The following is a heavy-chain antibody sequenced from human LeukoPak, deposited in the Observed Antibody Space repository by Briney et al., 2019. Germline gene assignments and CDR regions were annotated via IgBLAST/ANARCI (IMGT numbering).Heavy chain of an antibody. CDR2: INAGNGNT. Sequence: ASVKVFCKASGYTFTAFYTHRVRQAPGQGLEWMGWINAGNGNTKYSQKFQGRVTITRDTSASTAYMELSSLRSEDTAVYYCARGRVYDILTGYPRGYFDLWGRGTLVTVSS. V-gene: IGHV1-3*01. D-gene: IGHD3-9*01. CDR3: ARGRVYDILTGYPRGYFDL. J-gene: IGHJ2*01. CDR1: GYTFTAFY.